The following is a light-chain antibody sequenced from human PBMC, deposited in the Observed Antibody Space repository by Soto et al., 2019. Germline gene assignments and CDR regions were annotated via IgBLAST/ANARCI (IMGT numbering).Light chain of an antibody. CDR3: QQYGSSRQT. CDR2: GAS. Sequence: EIVLTQSPGTLSLSPGERATLSCTASQSLSGSQLAWYQQKPGQAPRLLIYGASTRVTGIPARFSGSGSGTDFTLTISRLEPEDFAVYYCQQYGSSRQTFGQGTKVDIK. V-gene: IGKV3-20*01. J-gene: IGKJ1*01. CDR1: QSLSGSQ.